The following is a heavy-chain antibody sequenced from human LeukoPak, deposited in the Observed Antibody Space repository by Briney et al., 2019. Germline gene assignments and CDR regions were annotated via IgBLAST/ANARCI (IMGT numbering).Heavy chain of an antibody. V-gene: IGHV3-23*01. J-gene: IGHJ3*02. Sequence: RGSLRHFCAASGFTFSSYAMTWVRQAPGKGLEWVSAISGSGISTYYADSVKGRFTISRDNSKNTLYLQMNSLRAEDTAVYYCAKEGTRQHLYADGDAFDIWGEGTRVTVSS. CDR1: GFTFSSYA. D-gene: IGHD2-2*02. CDR2: ISGSGIST. CDR3: AKEGTRQHLYADGDAFDI.